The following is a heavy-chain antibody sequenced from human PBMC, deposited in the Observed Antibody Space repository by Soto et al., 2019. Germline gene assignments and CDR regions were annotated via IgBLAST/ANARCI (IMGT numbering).Heavy chain of an antibody. V-gene: IGHV4-39*01. CDR1: GGSISSSSYY. CDR3: ARHTFLDGDHVFDY. J-gene: IGHJ4*02. CDR2: IYYSGST. D-gene: IGHD4-17*01. Sequence: QLQLQESGPGLVKPSETLSLTCTVSGGSISSSSYYWGWIRQPPGKGLEWIGSIYYSGSTYYNPSLKSRVTLSVDTSKNPFSLKLSSVAAADTAVYYRARHTFLDGDHVFDYWGQGTLVTVSS.